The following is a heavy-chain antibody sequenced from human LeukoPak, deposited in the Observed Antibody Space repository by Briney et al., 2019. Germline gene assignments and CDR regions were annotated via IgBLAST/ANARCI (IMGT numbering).Heavy chain of an antibody. D-gene: IGHD3-3*01. CDR3: AKGPYYDLWSGFWFDP. J-gene: IGHJ5*02. CDR2: ISYDGSNK. Sequence: GGSLRLSCAASGFTFSSYAMHWVRQAPGRGLEWVAVISYDGSNKYYADSVKGRFTISRDNSKNTVYLQMNSLRAEDTAVYYCAKGPYYDLWSGFWFDPWGQGTLVTVSS. CDR1: GFTFSSYA. V-gene: IGHV3-30-3*01.